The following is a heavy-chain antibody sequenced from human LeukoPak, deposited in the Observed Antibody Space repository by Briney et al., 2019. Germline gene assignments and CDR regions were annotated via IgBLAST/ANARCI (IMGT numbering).Heavy chain of an antibody. D-gene: IGHD6-13*01. J-gene: IGHJ4*02. Sequence: PSETLSLTCAVYGGSFSGYYWSWIRQPPGKGLEWIGEINHSGSTNYNPSLKSRVTISVDTSKNQFSLKLSSVTAADTAAYYCARGQLLRQQLVSLHFDYWGQGTLVTVSS. V-gene: IGHV4-34*01. CDR2: INHSGST. CDR1: GGSFSGYY. CDR3: ARGQLLRQQLVSLHFDY.